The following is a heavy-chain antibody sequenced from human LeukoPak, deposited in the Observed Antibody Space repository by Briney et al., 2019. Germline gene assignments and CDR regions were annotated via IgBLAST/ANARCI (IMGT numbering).Heavy chain of an antibody. CDR1: GITFSRYA. D-gene: IGHD3-10*01. CDR2: ISASGAT. J-gene: IGHJ4*02. V-gene: IGHV3-23*01. Sequence: QPGGSLRLSCAASGITFSRYAMSWVRQAPGKGLEWVSGISASGATYDADSVKGRFTISRDNSKNTLYLQMHSLRAEDTAVYYCAKARTVPRATMAGDFDYWGQGTLVTVSS. CDR3: AKARTVPRATMAGDFDY.